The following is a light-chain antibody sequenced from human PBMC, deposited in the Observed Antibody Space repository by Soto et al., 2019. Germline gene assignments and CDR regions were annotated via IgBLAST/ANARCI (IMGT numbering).Light chain of an antibody. V-gene: IGKV1-9*01. J-gene: IGKJ1*01. CDR2: GAS. CDR1: QGISSK. CDR3: QQLNSYPPWT. Sequence: IQLTQSPSSLSASVGDRVTITCRASQGISSKLAWYQQKPGRAPKLLIFGASTLQSGVPSRFSGSGSGTDFTLTISSLQPEDFATYFCQQLNSYPPWTFGQGTKVEIK.